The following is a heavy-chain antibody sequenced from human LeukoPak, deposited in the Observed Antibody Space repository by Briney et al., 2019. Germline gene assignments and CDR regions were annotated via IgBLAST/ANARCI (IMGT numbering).Heavy chain of an antibody. D-gene: IGHD5-24*01. Sequence: ASVKVSCKASGYTFSSYDIIWVRQAPGQGLEWMGWISAYNGNTNYAQKLQGRVTMTTDTSTSTAYMELRSLRSDDTAVYYCARDAYNLGAAYWGQGTLITVSS. CDR3: ARDAYNLGAAY. V-gene: IGHV1-18*01. CDR2: ISAYNGNT. J-gene: IGHJ4*02. CDR1: GYTFSSYD.